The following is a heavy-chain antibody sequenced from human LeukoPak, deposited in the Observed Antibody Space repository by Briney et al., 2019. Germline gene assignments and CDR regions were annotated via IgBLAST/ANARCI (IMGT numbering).Heavy chain of an antibody. CDR2: IIPIFGTA. D-gene: IGHD3-3*01. V-gene: IGHV1-69*05. CDR1: GGTFSSYA. CDR3: ARDLTRFLEWLLPNYYYYGMDV. Sequence: ASVKVSCKASGGTFSSYAISWVRQAPGQGLEWMGGIIPIFGTANYAQKLQGRVTMTTDTSTSTAYMELRSLRSDDTAVYYCARDLTRFLEWLLPNYYYYGMDVWGQGTTVTVSS. J-gene: IGHJ6*02.